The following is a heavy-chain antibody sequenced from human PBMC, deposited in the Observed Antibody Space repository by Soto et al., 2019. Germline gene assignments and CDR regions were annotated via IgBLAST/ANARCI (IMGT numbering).Heavy chain of an antibody. CDR1: GYSFTSYY. CDR3: ARASETAMGVYGMAV. J-gene: IGHJ6*02. V-gene: IGHV1-46*01. CDR2: IDPRGGTT. Sequence: ASVKVSCKASGYSFTSYYMHWLRRAPGQRPEWMGVIDPRGGTTTYTQKLQGRLRFTRDTSTSTLYMDLSSLRPEDTAVYFCARASETAMGVYGMAVWGQGTTVTVSS. D-gene: IGHD5-18*01.